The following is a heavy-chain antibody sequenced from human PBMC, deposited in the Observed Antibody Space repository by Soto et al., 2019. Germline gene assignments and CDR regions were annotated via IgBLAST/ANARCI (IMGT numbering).Heavy chain of an antibody. J-gene: IGHJ6*02. CDR3: TRNPSYDTSGPLHYYYGMDI. D-gene: IGHD3-22*01. Sequence: QVQLVQSGTEVKKPGASVKVSCKASGYIFTSYDVNWVRQAPGQGLEWMGWMNPNSGNTGYVQKFQGRVTMTRDTPISTAYMELSSLRSEDTAVYYCTRNPSYDTSGPLHYYYGMDIWGQGTTVTVSS. V-gene: IGHV1-8*01. CDR2: MNPNSGNT. CDR1: GYIFTSYD.